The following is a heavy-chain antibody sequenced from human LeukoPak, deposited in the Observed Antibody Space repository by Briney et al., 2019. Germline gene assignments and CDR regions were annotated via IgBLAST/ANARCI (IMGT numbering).Heavy chain of an antibody. Sequence: ASVKVSCKASGYTFTDYYMHWVRQAPGQGFXXXXXXXXNDGDTNYAQKFQGRVTMARDTSISTAHMEVSRLRSDDTAVYYCARANFLYCSSTTCLFDYWGQGTLVTVSS. CDR1: GYTFTDYY. J-gene: IGHJ4*02. V-gene: IGHV1-2*02. CDR3: ARANFLYCSSTTCLFDY. CDR2: XXXNDGDT. D-gene: IGHD2-2*01.